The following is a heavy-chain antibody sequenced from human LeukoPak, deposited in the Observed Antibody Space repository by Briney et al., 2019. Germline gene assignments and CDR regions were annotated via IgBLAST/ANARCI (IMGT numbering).Heavy chain of an antibody. CDR2: ISSSGSTI. J-gene: IGHJ4*02. CDR3: ARDNSWYSSGWYFDY. Sequence: GGSLRLSCEASGFTFSSYEMNWVRQAPGKGLEWVSYISSSGSTIYYADSVKGRFTISRDNAKNSLYLQMNSLRAEDTAVYYCARDNSWYSSGWYFDYWGQGTLVTVSS. D-gene: IGHD6-19*01. V-gene: IGHV3-48*03. CDR1: GFTFSSYE.